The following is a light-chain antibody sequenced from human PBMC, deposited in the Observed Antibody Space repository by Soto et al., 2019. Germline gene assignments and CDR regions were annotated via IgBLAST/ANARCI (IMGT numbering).Light chain of an antibody. V-gene: IGKV1-5*01. CDR2: DAS. J-gene: IGKJ3*01. CDR1: QSISSW. Sequence: DIQMTQSPSTLSASVGDRVTITCRASQSISSWLAWYQQKPGKAPKLLIYDASSLESGVPSRFSGSGSGTEFTLTISSLQPDDSETYYCQQYNSYSFTFGPGTKVDIK. CDR3: QQYNSYSFT.